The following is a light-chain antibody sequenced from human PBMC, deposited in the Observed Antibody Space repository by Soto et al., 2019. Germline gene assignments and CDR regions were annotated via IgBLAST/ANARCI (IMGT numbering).Light chain of an antibody. J-gene: IGLJ3*02. CDR2: RNN. CDR1: SSNIGSNY. CDR3: AAWDDSLSGWV. V-gene: IGLV1-47*01. Sequence: QSVLTQPPSASGTPGQRVTISCSGSSSNIGSNYVYWYQQLPGTAPKLLIYRNNQRPSGVPDPFSGSKSGTSGSLAISGLRSEDEADYYCAAWDDSLSGWVFGGGTKLTVL.